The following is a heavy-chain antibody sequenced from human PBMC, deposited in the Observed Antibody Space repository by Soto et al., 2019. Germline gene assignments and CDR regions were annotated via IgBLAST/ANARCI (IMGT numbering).Heavy chain of an antibody. J-gene: IGHJ4*02. D-gene: IGHD5-18*01. Sequence: QMQLVQSGPEVKKPGTSVKVSCKASGFTFTSSAVQWVRQARGQRLEWIGWIVVGSGNTNYAQKFQERVTITREMSTSTSYVELSSLRSADTAVYYCAATGYSYGNLDYWGQGTLVTVSS. CDR1: GFTFTSSA. CDR2: IVVGSGNT. CDR3: AATGYSYGNLDY. V-gene: IGHV1-58*01.